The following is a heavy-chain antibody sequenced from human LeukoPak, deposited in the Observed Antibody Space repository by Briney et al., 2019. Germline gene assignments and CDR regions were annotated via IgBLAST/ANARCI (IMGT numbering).Heavy chain of an antibody. Sequence: GGSLRLSCAASGFTFSSYGMHWVRQAPGKGLEWVAFIRYDGSNKYYADSVKGRFTISRDNSKNTLYLQMNSLRAEDTAVYYCAKDAVVVVAATRHYYYYYMDVWGKGTTVTIPS. D-gene: IGHD2-15*01. V-gene: IGHV3-30*02. CDR3: AKDAVVVVAATRHYYYYYMDV. J-gene: IGHJ6*03. CDR1: GFTFSSYG. CDR2: IRYDGSNK.